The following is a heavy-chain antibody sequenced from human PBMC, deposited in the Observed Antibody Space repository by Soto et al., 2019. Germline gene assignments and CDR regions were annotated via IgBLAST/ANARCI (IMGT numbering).Heavy chain of an antibody. CDR1: GYTFTSSD. CDR2: MNPNTGNS. CDR3: ARMKLARLDL. J-gene: IGHJ4*02. Sequence: QVQLVQSGAEVKKPGASVKVSCKASGYTFTSSDINWVRQAPGQGLEWMGWMNPNTGNSGFAQKFQGRVTMTSDTSISTAYMELSSLRSEDTAVYYCARMKLARLDLWGQGTLVTVSS. V-gene: IGHV1-8*01.